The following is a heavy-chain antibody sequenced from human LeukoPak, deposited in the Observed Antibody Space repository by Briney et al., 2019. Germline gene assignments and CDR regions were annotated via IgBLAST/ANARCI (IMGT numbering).Heavy chain of an antibody. J-gene: IGHJ4*01. CDR2: ISWDGGST. D-gene: IGHD6-13*01. Sequence: PGGSLRLSCAVSGFTFADYTMHWVRQAPWKGLEWVSLISWDGGSTSYIDSVKGRFTVSRDNSKNSLFLQMHSLTTEDTAFYYCAKDLFTYSTSWGDFDFWGHGTLVTVSS. CDR3: AKDLFTYSTSWGDFDF. CDR1: GFTFADYT. V-gene: IGHV3-43*01.